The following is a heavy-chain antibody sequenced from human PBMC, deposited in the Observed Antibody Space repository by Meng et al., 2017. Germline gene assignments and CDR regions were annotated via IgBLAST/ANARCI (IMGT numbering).Heavy chain of an antibody. CDR1: GFTFSSYA. J-gene: IGHJ4*02. Sequence: GQLVESGGGVVQPRRSLRLSCAASGFTFSSYAMHWVRQAPGKGLEWVAVISYDGSNKYYADSVKGRFTISRDNSKNTLYLQMNSLRAEDTAVYYCAHFDYWGQGTLVTVSS. CDR2: ISYDGSNK. V-gene: IGHV3-30*01. CDR3: AHFDY.